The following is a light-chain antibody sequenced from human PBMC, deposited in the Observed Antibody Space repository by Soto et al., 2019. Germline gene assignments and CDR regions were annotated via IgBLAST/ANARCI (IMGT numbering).Light chain of an antibody. J-gene: IGKJ1*01. CDR3: QQYNSYSWT. Sequence: DIQMTQSPSTLSASVGDRVTITCRASQSISSWLAWYQQKPGKAPKLLIYKASSLESGVPSRFSGSGSGTEFTLTISGLQPDDFANYYCQQYNSYSWTFGQGTKVEIK. V-gene: IGKV1-5*03. CDR2: KAS. CDR1: QSISSW.